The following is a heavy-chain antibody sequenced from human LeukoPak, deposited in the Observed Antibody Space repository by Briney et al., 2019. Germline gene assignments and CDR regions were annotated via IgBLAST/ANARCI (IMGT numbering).Heavy chain of an antibody. V-gene: IGHV3-21*01. J-gene: IGHJ4*02. CDR2: ISSSGSYI. CDR1: GFTFSSYS. Sequence: PGGSLRLSCAASGFTFSSYSMNWVRQAPGKGLEWVSSISSSGSYIYYADSVKGRFTISRDNAKNSLYLQMNSLRAEDTAVYYCARDGYDYVWGSYTKDFDYWGQGTLVTVSS. CDR3: ARDGYDYVWGSYTKDFDY. D-gene: IGHD3-16*01.